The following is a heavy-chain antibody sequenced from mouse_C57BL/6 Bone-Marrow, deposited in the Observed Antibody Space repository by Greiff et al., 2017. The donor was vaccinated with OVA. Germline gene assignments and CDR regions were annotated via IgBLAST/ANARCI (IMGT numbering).Heavy chain of an antibody. V-gene: IGHV1-4*01. J-gene: IGHJ2*01. Sequence: VQLVESGAELARPGASVKMSCKASGYTFTSYTMHWVKQRPGQGLEWIGYINPSSGYTKYNQKFKDKATLTADKSSSTAYMQLSSLTSEDSAVYYCARYSPFDYWGQGTTLTVSS. CDR2: INPSSGYT. CDR1: GYTFTSYT. CDR3: ARYSPFDY.